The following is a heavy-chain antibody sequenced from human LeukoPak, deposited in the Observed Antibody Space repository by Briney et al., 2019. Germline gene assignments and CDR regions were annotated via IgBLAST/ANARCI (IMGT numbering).Heavy chain of an antibody. CDR1: GFTFSSYG. V-gene: IGHV3-33*01. J-gene: IGHJ4*02. CDR3: ATGSGGDVEY. CDR2: IWYDGSNK. Sequence: GGSLRLSCAASGFTFSSYGMHWVRQAPGKGLEWVAVIWYDGSNKHYADSVKGRFTISRDNSKNTLYLQMNSLRAEDTAVYYCATGSGGDVEYWRQGTLVTVSS. D-gene: IGHD3-10*01.